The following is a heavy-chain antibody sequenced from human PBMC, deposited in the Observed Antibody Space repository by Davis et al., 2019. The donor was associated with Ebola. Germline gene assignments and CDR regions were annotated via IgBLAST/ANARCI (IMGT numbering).Heavy chain of an antibody. D-gene: IGHD2-15*01. J-gene: IGHJ4*02. CDR3: ARGRCSGGSCYSFDY. V-gene: IGHV3-23*01. CDR1: GFTFSSYA. Sequence: GESLKISCAASGFTFSSYAMSWVRQAPGKGLEWVSAISGSGGSTYYADSVKGRFTISRDNAKNSLYLQMNSLRAEDTAVYYCARGRCSGGSCYSFDYWGQGTLVTVSS. CDR2: ISGSGGST.